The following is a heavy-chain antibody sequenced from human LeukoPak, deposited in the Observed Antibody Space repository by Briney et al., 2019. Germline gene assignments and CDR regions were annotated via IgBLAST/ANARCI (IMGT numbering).Heavy chain of an antibody. Sequence: SETLSLTCTVSGGSISSFHWSWIRQSPGKGLEWIGYLYSSGSTNYNPSLKSRITISVDPSKNQFSLKLTSVTTTDTAVYYCARGPRGLDYWGQGTLVTVSS. J-gene: IGHJ4*02. CDR1: GGSISSFH. CDR3: ARGPRGLDY. D-gene: IGHD3-10*01. V-gene: IGHV4-59*01. CDR2: LYSSGST.